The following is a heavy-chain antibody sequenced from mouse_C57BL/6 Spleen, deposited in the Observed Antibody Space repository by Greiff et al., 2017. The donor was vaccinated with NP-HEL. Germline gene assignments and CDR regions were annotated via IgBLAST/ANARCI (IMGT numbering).Heavy chain of an antibody. CDR3: ARERGTAQAADYYAMDY. V-gene: IGHV1-82*01. Sequence: QVQLQQSGPELVKPGASVKISCKASGYAFSSSWMNWVKQRPGKGLEWIGRIYPGDGDTNYNGKFKGKATLTADKYSSTAYMQLSSLTSEDSAVYFCARERGTAQAADYYAMDYWGQGTSVTVSS. CDR2: IYPGDGDT. J-gene: IGHJ4*01. CDR1: GYAFSSSW. D-gene: IGHD3-2*02.